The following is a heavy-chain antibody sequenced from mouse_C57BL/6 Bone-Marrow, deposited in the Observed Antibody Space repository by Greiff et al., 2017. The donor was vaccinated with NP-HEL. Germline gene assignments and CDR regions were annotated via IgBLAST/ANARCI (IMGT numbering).Heavy chain of an antibody. J-gene: IGHJ3*01. CDR3: ARLLLVAY. CDR2: ISSGGSYT. D-gene: IGHD2-1*01. Sequence: EVKLMESGGDLVKPGGSLKLSCAASGFTFSSYGMSWVRQTPDKRLEWVATISSGGSYTYYPDSVKGRFTISRDNAKNTLYLQMSSLKSEDTAMYYCARLLLVAYWGQGTLVTVSA. CDR1: GFTFSSYG. V-gene: IGHV5-6*01.